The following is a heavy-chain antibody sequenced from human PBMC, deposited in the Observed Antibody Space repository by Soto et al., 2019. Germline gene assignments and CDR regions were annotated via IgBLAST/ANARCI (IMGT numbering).Heavy chain of an antibody. CDR2: ISSSSSTI. Sequence: EVQLVESGGGLVQPGGSLRLSCAASGFTFSSYSMNWVRQAPGKGLEWVSYISSSSSTIYYADSVKGRFTISRDNAKNSLYLQMNSLRDEDTAVYYCARGPYSGSYYRKFEYWGQGTLVTVSS. V-gene: IGHV3-48*02. CDR1: GFTFSSYS. CDR3: ARGPYSGSYYRKFEY. J-gene: IGHJ4*02. D-gene: IGHD1-26*01.